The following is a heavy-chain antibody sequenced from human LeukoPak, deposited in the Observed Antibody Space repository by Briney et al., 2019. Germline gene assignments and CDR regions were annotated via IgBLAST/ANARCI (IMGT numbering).Heavy chain of an antibody. J-gene: IGHJ4*02. V-gene: IGHV1-18*01. CDR2: ISAYNGKA. Sequence: ASVKVSCWASGYTFTTYRIAWVRQAPGQGLERMGWISAYNGKADYGQKFQGRVTMTTDTSTRTAYMELRSLRSDDTAVYYCARDGYYDYWGQGTLVTVSS. D-gene: IGHD3-22*01. CDR1: GYTFTTYR. CDR3: ARDGYYDY.